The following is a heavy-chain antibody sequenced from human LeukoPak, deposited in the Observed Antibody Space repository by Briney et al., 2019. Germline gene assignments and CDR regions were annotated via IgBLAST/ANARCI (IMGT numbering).Heavy chain of an antibody. J-gene: IGHJ4*02. CDR2: ISAYNGNT. CDR3: ARYRLVVKGSGPYFDY. CDR1: GYTFTSYG. Sequence: ASVKVSCKASGYTFTSYGISWVRQAPGQGLEWMGWISAYNGNTNYAQKLQGRVTMTTDTSTSTAYMELRSLRSDDTAVYYCARYRLVVKGSGPYFDYWGQGTLVTVSS. V-gene: IGHV1-18*01. D-gene: IGHD2-2*01.